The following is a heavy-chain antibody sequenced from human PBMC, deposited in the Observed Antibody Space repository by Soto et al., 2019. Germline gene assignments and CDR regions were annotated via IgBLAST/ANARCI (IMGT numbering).Heavy chain of an antibody. D-gene: IGHD2-21*02. CDR1: GGTISRYY. J-gene: IGHJ6*02. CDR2: MYNTGST. Sequence: QVQLQESGPGLVKPSETLSLTCTVSGGTISRYYWSWIRQPPGKGLEWIGYMYNTGSTVYNPSFKSRVTISVDTSKNPFSLKLNSVTAAETAVYYCARDLWGYCGTDCYPLDVWGQGTTVTVSS. CDR3: ARDLWGYCGTDCYPLDV. V-gene: IGHV4-59*01.